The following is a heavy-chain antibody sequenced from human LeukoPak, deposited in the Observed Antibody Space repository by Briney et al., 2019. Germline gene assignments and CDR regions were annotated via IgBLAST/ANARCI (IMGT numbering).Heavy chain of an antibody. CDR1: GGSISSSSYY. Sequence: SETLSLTCTVSGGSISSSSYYWGWIRRPPGKGLEWIGSIYYSGSTYYNPSLKSRVTISVDTSKNQFSLKLSSVTAADMAVYYCARVLWFGESNFDPWGQGTLVTVSS. D-gene: IGHD3-10*01. J-gene: IGHJ5*02. CDR2: IYYSGST. V-gene: IGHV4-39*01. CDR3: ARVLWFGESNFDP.